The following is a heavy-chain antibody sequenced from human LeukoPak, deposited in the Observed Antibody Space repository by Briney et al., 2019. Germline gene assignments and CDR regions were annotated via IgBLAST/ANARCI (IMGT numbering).Heavy chain of an antibody. CDR1: GGSISSSSYY. CDR3: ARADGVGYNLDY. D-gene: IGHD2-8*02. V-gene: IGHV4-39*01. Sequence: PSETLSLTCTVSGGSISSSSYYWGWIRQPPGKGLEWIGSIYYSGSTYYNPSLKSRVTISVDTSKNQFSLKLSSVTAADTAVYYCARADGVGYNLDYWGQGTLVTVSS. J-gene: IGHJ4*02. CDR2: IYYSGST.